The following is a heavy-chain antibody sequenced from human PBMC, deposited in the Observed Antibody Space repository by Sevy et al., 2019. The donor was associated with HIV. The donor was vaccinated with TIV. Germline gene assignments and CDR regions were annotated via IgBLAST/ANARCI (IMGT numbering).Heavy chain of an antibody. J-gene: IGHJ4*02. D-gene: IGHD1-26*01. CDR3: ARGPPDGSYDYFDH. Sequence: GGSLRLSCAASGFTFINYNMNWVRQAPGKGLEWVSSISGSSNYIYYAESMKGRFIISRDNVKDTLFLQMNSLRGDDTAVYYCARGPPDGSYDYFDHWGQRTLVTVSS. V-gene: IGHV3-21*06. CDR2: ISGSSNYI. CDR1: GFTFINYN.